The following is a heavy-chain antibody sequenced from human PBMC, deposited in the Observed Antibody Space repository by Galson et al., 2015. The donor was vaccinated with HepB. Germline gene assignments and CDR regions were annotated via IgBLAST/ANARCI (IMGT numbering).Heavy chain of an antibody. Sequence: SVKVSCKASGYTFTGYYMHWVRQAPGQGLEWMGRINPNSGGTNYAQKFQGRVTMTRDTSISTAYMELSRLRSDDTAVYYCARPVLPIVVVPAAMVEGWFDPWGQGTLVTVSS. CDR2: INPNSGGT. D-gene: IGHD2-2*01. J-gene: IGHJ5*02. V-gene: IGHV1-2*06. CDR1: GYTFTGYY. CDR3: ARPVLPIVVVPAAMVEGWFDP.